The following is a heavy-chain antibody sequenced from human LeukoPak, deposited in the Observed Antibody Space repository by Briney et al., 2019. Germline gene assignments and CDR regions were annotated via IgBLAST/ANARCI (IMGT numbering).Heavy chain of an antibody. CDR3: ARRYSGSETFDY. D-gene: IGHD1-26*01. V-gene: IGHV3-11*06. J-gene: IGHJ4*02. Sequence: GGSLRLSCAASGFTFTDYYMSWIRQAPGKGLEWVSYISRNSDYTTYADSVKGRFTISRDNAKNSLYLQMNSLRDEDSAVYYCARRYSGSETFDYWGQGTLVTVSS. CDR1: GFTFTDYY. CDR2: ISRNSDYT.